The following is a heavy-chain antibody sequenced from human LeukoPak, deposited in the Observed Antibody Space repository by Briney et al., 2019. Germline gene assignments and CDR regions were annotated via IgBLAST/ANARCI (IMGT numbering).Heavy chain of an antibody. CDR1: GGSISSGGYY. CDR2: IYYSGST. J-gene: IGHJ3*02. D-gene: IGHD2-8*01. Sequence: SSQTLSLTCTVSGGSISSGGYYWSWIRQHPGKGLEWIGYIYYSGSTCYNPSLKSRVTISVDTSKYQFSLKLSSVTAADTAVYYCARYCTNGVCPDAFDIWGQGTMVTVSS. V-gene: IGHV4-31*03. CDR3: ARYCTNGVCPDAFDI.